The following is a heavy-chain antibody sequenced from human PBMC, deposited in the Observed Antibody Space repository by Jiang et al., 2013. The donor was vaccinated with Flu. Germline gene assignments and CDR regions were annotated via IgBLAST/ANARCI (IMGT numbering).Heavy chain of an antibody. CDR2: IIPIFGIA. Sequence: GAEVKKPGSSVKVSCKASGGTFSSYAISWVRQAPGQGLEWMGGIIPIFGIANYAQKFQGRVTITADESTSTAYMELSSLRSEDTAVYYCARGRTMVRGVKPWGYNWFDPWGQGTLVTVSS. CDR1: GGTFSSYA. CDR3: ARGRTMVRGVKPWGYNWFDP. J-gene: IGHJ5*02. D-gene: IGHD3-10*01. V-gene: IGHV1-69*01.